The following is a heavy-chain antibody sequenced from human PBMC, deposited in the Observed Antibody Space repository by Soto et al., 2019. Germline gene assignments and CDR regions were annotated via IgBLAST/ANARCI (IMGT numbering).Heavy chain of an antibody. J-gene: IGHJ6*02. D-gene: IGHD2-8*01. CDR2: INPKSGGT. V-gene: IGHV1-2*04. CDR3: ARGDSTDCSNGVCSFFYNHDMDV. Sequence: ASVKISCKASGYSFTDYHIHWVRQAPGQGLEWLGRINPKSGGTSTAQKFQGWVTMTTDTSISTASMELTRLTSDDTAIYYCARGDSTDCSNGVCSFFYNHDMDVWGQGTTATVSS. CDR1: GYSFTDYH.